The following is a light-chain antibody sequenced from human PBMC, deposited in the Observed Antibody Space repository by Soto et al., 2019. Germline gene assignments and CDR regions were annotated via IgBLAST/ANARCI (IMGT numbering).Light chain of an antibody. J-gene: IGKJ4*01. V-gene: IGKV3-11*01. Sequence: EIVLTQSPATLSLSPGERATLSCRTSQSIYNFLARYQQKPGQAPRLLIYGASNRATGIRARFSGSWAGTAFTITISTLEPEDFAVHSCQQRTNGPPGATFGGGTKVEIK. CDR3: QQRTNGPPGAT. CDR2: GAS. CDR1: QSIYNF.